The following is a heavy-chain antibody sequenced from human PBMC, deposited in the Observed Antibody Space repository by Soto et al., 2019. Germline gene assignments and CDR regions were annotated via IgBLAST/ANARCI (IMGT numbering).Heavy chain of an antibody. D-gene: IGHD1-1*01. CDR2: MSHSGGT. CDR3: ARVERGTATTVVDAFDI. V-gene: IGHV4-34*01. Sequence: QVQLQQWGAGLLKPSETLSLTCAVYGGFVSSGSYYWSWIRQPPGKGLEWIGEMSHSGGTHFNPFPKSRVTISVDTSKNQFSLKMSSVTAADTALYYCARVERGTATTVVDAFDIWGPGTMVTVSS. J-gene: IGHJ3*02. CDR1: GGFVSSGSYY.